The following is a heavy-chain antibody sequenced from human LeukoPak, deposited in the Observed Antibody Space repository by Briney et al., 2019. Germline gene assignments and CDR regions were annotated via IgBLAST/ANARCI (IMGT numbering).Heavy chain of an antibody. D-gene: IGHD2-15*01. CDR2: ISTYNDNT. Sequence: ASVKVSFKASGYTFISYGISWVRQAPGQGLEWMRWISTYNDNTDYAQKFHGRVTMTTDTSTSTAYMELRSLTSDDTAVYYCARCSLTCYSLAHWGQGTLVTVSS. J-gene: IGHJ5*02. V-gene: IGHV1-18*01. CDR1: GYTFISYG. CDR3: ARCSLTCYSLAH.